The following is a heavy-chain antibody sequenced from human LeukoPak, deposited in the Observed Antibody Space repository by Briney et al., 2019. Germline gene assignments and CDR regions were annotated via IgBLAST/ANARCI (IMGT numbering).Heavy chain of an antibody. V-gene: IGHV3-23*01. CDR1: GFTFSNSG. CDR3: AKDATAVPGTVYMDV. D-gene: IGHD6-13*01. J-gene: IGHJ6*03. Sequence: PGGSLRLSCAASGFTFSNSGMSWVRQAPGKGLEWVSAISTDAGGTHYADSVKGRFTISRDNAKNSVYLQMTSLRAEDTALYYCAKDATAVPGTVYMDVWGKGTTVTSSS. CDR2: ISTDAGGT.